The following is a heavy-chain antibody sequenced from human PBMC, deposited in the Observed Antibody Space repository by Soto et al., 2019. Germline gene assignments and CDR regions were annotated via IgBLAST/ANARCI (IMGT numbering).Heavy chain of an antibody. CDR3: ASAPGYCDSSSYYGIGS. CDR1: GGSISSSSYY. Sequence: SSETLSLTCTVSGGSISSSSYYWGWIRQPPGKGLEWIGSIYYSGSTYYNPSLKSRVTISVDTSKNQFSLKLSSVTAADTAVYHCASAPGYCDSSSYYGIGSWGRGSLGTVSS. V-gene: IGHV4-39*01. J-gene: IGHJ1*01. D-gene: IGHD3-22*01. CDR2: IYYSGST.